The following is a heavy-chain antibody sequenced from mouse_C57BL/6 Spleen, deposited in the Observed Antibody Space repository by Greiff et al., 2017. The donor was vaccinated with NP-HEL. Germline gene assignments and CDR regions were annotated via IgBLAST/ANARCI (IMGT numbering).Heavy chain of an antibody. V-gene: IGHV1-54*01. J-gene: IGHJ3*01. Sequence: GAELVRPGTSVKVSCKASGYAFTNYLIEWVKQRPGQGLEWIGVINPGSGGTNYNEKFKGKATLTADKSSSTAYMQLSSLTSEDSAVYFCARGGYYDYDGAWFAYWGQGTLVTVSA. CDR2: INPGSGGT. CDR3: ARGGYYDYDGAWFAY. CDR1: GYAFTNYL. D-gene: IGHD2-4*01.